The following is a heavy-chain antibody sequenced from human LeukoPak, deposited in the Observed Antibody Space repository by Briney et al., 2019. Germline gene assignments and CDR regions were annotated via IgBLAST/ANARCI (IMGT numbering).Heavy chain of an antibody. J-gene: IGHJ3*02. V-gene: IGHV3-74*01. CDR3: ARVGAVAGITDI. CDR2: INSDGSIT. CDR1: GFNYNSYW. Sequence: PGGSLRLSCAASGFNYNSYWMHWVRQAPGKGPVWVSRINSDGSITCYADSVKGRFTISRDNAKNTLYLQMNSLRAEDTAVYYCARVGAVAGITDIWGQGTMVTVSS. D-gene: IGHD6-19*01.